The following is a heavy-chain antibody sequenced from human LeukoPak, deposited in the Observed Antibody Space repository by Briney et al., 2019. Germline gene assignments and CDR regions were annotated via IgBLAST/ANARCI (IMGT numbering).Heavy chain of an antibody. D-gene: IGHD3-10*01. CDR2: INPNSGGT. V-gene: IGHV1-2*02. CDR1: GYTFTGYY. Sequence: VASVKVSCKASGYTFTGYYMHWVRQAPGQGLEWMGWINPNSGGTNYAQKFQGRVTMTRDTSISTAYMELSRLRSDDTAVYYCARDRNYGSGFVSWYYFDYWGQGTLVTVSS. J-gene: IGHJ4*02. CDR3: ARDRNYGSGFVSWYYFDY.